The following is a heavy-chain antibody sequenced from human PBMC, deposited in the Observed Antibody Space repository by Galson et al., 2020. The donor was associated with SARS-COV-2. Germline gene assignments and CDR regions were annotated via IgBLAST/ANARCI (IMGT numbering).Heavy chain of an antibody. CDR3: ARLAGYNGYDLNWYFDL. CDR1: GYSFTSYW. CDR2: IYPGDSDT. D-gene: IGHD5-12*01. Sequence: GESLKISCKGSGYSFTSYWIAWVRQMPGKGLEWMGIIYPGDSDTRYSPSFQGQVTISADKSISTASLQWSSLKASDTAMYYFARLAGYNGYDLNWYFDLWGRGTLLTVSS. V-gene: IGHV5-51*01. J-gene: IGHJ2*01.